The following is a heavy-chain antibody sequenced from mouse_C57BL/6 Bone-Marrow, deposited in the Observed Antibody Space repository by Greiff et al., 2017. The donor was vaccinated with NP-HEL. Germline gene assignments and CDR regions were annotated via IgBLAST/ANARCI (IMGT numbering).Heavy chain of an antibody. J-gene: IGHJ4*01. D-gene: IGHD1-1*01. CDR3: ARMDYYGRGAMDD. V-gene: IGHV1-4*01. CDR2: INPSSGYT. CDR1: GYTFTSYT. Sequence: VQLQQSGAELARPGASVKMSCKASGYTFTSYTMHWVKQRPGPGLEWIGYINPSSGYTTYNQKFKDKATLTADKSSSTAYMQLSSLTSEDSAVNYCARMDYYGRGAMDDWGKGTTVTVSS.